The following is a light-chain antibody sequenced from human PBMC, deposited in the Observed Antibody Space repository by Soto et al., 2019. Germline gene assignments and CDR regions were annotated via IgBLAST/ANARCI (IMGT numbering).Light chain of an antibody. J-gene: IGKJ5*01. V-gene: IGKV1-13*02. Sequence: AIQLTQSPSSLSASVGDRVTITCRASQGVSLSIAWYQQTPGRAPKLLIYDASALASGVPSRFRDSGSGTDFVLTISSLQPEDFATYFCQQFEIYPITFGQGTRLEI. CDR2: DAS. CDR1: QGVSLS. CDR3: QQFEIYPIT.